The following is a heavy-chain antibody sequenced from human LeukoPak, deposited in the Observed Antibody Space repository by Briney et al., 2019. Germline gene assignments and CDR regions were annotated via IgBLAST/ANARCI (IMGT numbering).Heavy chain of an antibody. V-gene: IGHV1-69*05. CDR1: GGTFSSYG. CDR2: IIPIFGTA. Sequence: ASVKVSCKASGGTFSSYGISWVRQAPGQGLEWMGGIIPIFGTANYAQKFQGRVTITTDESTSTAYMELSSLRSEDTAVYYCAIAAEVVPAAISLDYWGQGTLVTVSS. D-gene: IGHD2-2*01. CDR3: AIAAEVVPAAISLDY. J-gene: IGHJ4*02.